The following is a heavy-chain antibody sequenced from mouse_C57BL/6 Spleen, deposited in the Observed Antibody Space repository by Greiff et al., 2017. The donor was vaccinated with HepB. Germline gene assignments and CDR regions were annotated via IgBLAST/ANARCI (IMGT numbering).Heavy chain of an antibody. CDR1: GYTFTSYW. Sequence: VKLQQPGAELVKPGASVKMSCKASGYTFTSYWITWVKQSPGQGLEWIGDIYPGSGSTNYNEKFKSKATLTVDTSSSTAYMQLSSLTSEDSAVYYCARGGYGSSYVTWFAYWGQGTLVTVSA. CDR3: ARGGYGSSYVTWFAY. CDR2: IYPGSGST. D-gene: IGHD1-1*01. J-gene: IGHJ3*01. V-gene: IGHV1-55*01.